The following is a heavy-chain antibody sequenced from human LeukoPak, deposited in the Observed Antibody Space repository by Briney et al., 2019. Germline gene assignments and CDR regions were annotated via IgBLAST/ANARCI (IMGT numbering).Heavy chain of an antibody. D-gene: IGHD3-22*01. Sequence: PSESLSLTCTVSRGSISSYYWSWIRQHPGKGLEWIGYIYYSGSTNYNPSLKSRVTISVDTSKNQFSLKLSSVTAADTAVYYCARLLYYYDSSGYYDWFDPWGQGTLVTVSS. CDR3: ARLLYYYDSSGYYDWFDP. J-gene: IGHJ5*02. CDR1: RGSISSYY. V-gene: IGHV4-59*08. CDR2: IYYSGST.